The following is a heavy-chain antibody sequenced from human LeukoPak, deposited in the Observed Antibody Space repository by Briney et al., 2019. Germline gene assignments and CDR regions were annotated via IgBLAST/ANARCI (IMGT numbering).Heavy chain of an antibody. D-gene: IGHD3-22*01. CDR3: ARDSSGYQRAAFDI. CDR1: GGSISSGGYY. CDR2: IYYSGST. J-gene: IGHJ3*02. V-gene: IGHV4-31*03. Sequence: SETLSLTCTVSGGSISSGGYYWNWIRQHPGKGLEWIGNIYYSGSTSYNPSLKSRPTISVDPSKTQFSLKLSSVTAADTAVYYCARDSSGYQRAAFDIWGQGTVVTVSS.